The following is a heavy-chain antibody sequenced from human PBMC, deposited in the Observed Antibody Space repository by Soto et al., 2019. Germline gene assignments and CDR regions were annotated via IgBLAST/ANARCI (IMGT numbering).Heavy chain of an antibody. V-gene: IGHV4-59*01. J-gene: IGHJ6*03. CDR1: DGSITGYY. CDR3: ATASRVATTLGYMDV. CDR2: IYYSGSA. D-gene: IGHD1-7*01. Sequence: QVQLEESGPGLVKPSETLSLTCTVSDGSITGYYLSWLRQPPGKGLEWFGYIYYSGSANYNPSLKSRVTISLDTSRNQFSLVLSSVTAADTAVYYCATASRVATTLGYMDVWGKGTTVTVSS.